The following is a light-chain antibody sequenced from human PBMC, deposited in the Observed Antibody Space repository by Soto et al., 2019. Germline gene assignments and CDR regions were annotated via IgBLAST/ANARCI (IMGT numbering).Light chain of an antibody. V-gene: IGLV2-14*01. CDR3: SSYTSKSSLI. CDR1: MRDVGAYNL. Sequence: QSALTQTASVSGSPGQSITMSCAGTMRDVGAYNLVSWYQQHPGRAPQLIIYEVRNRPSGISFRFSGSKSGNTASLTISGLQAEDEADYYCSSYTSKSSLIFGGGTKVTVL. CDR2: EVR. J-gene: IGLJ2*01.